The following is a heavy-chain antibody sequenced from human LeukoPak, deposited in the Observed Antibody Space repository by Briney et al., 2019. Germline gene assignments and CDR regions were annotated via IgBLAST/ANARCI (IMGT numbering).Heavy chain of an antibody. V-gene: IGHV4-38-2*02. J-gene: IGHJ6*02. CDR3: ARVGYSSSWPELDV. D-gene: IGHD6-13*01. Sequence: SETLSLTCTVSGYSISSGYYWGWIRQPPGKGLEWIGSIYHSGSTYYSPSLKSRVTISVDTSKNQLSLKLTSVTAADTAVYYCARVGYSSSWPELDVWGQGTTVTVSS. CDR2: IYHSGST. CDR1: GYSISSGYY.